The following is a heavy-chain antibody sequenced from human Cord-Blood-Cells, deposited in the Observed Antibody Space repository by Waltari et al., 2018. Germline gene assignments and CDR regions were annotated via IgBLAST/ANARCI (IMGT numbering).Heavy chain of an antibody. V-gene: IGHV4-38-2*02. Sequence: QVQLQESGPGLVKPSETLSLTCTVSGYSISSGCYWGWLRQPPGKGLEWIGSIYHSGSTYDNPPLKSRVTISVDTSKTQFSLKLSSVTAADTAVYYCASGPIQLDYWGQGTLVTVSS. J-gene: IGHJ4*02. CDR3: ASGPIQLDY. CDR2: IYHSGST. D-gene: IGHD6-6*01. CDR1: GYSISSGCY.